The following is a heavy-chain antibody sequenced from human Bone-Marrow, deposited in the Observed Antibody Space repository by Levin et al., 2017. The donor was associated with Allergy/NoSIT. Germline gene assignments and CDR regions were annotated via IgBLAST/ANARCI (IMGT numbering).Heavy chain of an antibody. Sequence: GESLKISCAASGFTFSSYGMHWVRQAPGKGLEWVALIWYDGSNKYYADSVKGRFTISRDNSQNTLYLQMNSLRAEDAAVYYCARDGTSYYYDSGAYTPLAYWGQGTLVTVSS. D-gene: IGHD3-22*01. CDR1: GFTFSSYG. V-gene: IGHV3-33*01. CDR2: IWYDGSNK. J-gene: IGHJ4*02. CDR3: ARDGTSYYYDSGAYTPLAY.